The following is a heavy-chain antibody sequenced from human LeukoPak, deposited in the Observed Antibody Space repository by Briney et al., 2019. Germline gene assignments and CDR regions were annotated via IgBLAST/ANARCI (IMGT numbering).Heavy chain of an antibody. Sequence: GGSLRLSYAASGFTFSSYEMNWVRQAPGRGLEWVSYISAGGSTIYYADSAKGRFTISRDNAENSLYLQMNSLRAEHTAVYYCARDWGIGDQFDYCGQGTLVTVSS. D-gene: IGHD3-16*01. CDR3: ARDWGIGDQFDY. CDR2: ISAGGSTI. CDR1: GFTFSSYE. J-gene: IGHJ4*02. V-gene: IGHV3-48*03.